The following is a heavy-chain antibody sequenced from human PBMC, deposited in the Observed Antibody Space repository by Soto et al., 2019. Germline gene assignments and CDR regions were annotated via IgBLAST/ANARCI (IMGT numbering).Heavy chain of an antibody. CDR3: ARVDFYGSVHFDP. J-gene: IGHJ5*02. V-gene: IGHV5-10-1*01. CDR1: GYSFTSYW. Sequence: PGESLKISCKGSGYSFTSYWISWVRQLPGKGLEWMGRIDPTDSYINYSPSFQGHVTISVDKSISTAYLQWSSLKASDTAIYYCARVDFYGSVHFDPWGQGTLVTVSS. CDR2: IDPTDSYI. D-gene: IGHD3-10*01.